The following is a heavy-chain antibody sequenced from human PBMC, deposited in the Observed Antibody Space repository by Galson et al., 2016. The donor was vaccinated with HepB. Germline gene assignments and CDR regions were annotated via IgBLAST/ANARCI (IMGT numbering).Heavy chain of an antibody. CDR2: IYYSGST. Sequence: SETLSLTCTVSGDSISRFYWSWIRQPPGKGLELIGYIYYSGSTNYNPSLKSRVTISVATSKHQFSLMLTSVTAADTAVYFCARLNGEAPRGSYNYSYGMDVWGQGTTVIVSS. CDR3: ARLNGEAPRGSYNYSYGMDV. D-gene: IGHD3-10*01. V-gene: IGHV4-59*01. J-gene: IGHJ6*02. CDR1: GDSISRFY.